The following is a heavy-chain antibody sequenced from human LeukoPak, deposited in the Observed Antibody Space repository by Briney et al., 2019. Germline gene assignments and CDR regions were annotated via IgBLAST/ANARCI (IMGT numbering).Heavy chain of an antibody. J-gene: IGHJ4*02. V-gene: IGHV1-2*02. D-gene: IGHD6-6*01. Sequence: APVKVSCKASGYTFTGYYMHWVRQAPGQGLEWMGWINPNSGGTNYAQKFQGRVTMTRDTSISTAYMELSRLRSDDTAVYYCARGYSSSSRPHYWGQGTLVTVSS. CDR3: ARGYSSSSRPHY. CDR2: INPNSGGT. CDR1: GYTFTGYY.